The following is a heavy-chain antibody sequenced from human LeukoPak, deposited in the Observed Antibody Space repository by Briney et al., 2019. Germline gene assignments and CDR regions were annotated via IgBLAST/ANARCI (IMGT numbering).Heavy chain of an antibody. CDR1: GGSISSGGYY. D-gene: IGHD5-24*01. CDR2: IYHSGST. Sequence: TLSLTCTVSGGSISSGGYYWSWIRQPPGKGLEWIGYIYHSGSTYYNPSLKSRVTISVDRSKNQFSLKLSSVTAADTAVYYCARDTRRDGYNTIDYWGQGTLVTVSS. CDR3: ARDTRRDGYNTIDY. J-gene: IGHJ4*02. V-gene: IGHV4-30-2*01.